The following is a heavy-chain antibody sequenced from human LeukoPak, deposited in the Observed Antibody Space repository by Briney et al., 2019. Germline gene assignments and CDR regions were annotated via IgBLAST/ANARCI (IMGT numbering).Heavy chain of an antibody. CDR3: AKVRWGQQLAFRAFDI. CDR1: GFTFSSYA. V-gene: IGHV3-21*04. CDR2: ISSGSSYI. D-gene: IGHD6-13*01. J-gene: IGHJ3*02. Sequence: PGRSLRLSCAASGFTFSSYAMHWVRQAPGKGLEWVLSISSGSSYIYYADSVKGRFTISRDNAKNSLYLQMNSLRAEDTAVYYCAKVRWGQQLAFRAFDIWGQGTMVTVSS.